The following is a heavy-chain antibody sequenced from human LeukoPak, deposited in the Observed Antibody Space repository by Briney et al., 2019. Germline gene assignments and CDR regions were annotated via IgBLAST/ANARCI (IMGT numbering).Heavy chain of an antibody. CDR2: ISYDGSNK. CDR1: GFTFSTYA. V-gene: IGHV3-30*04. D-gene: IGHD6-13*01. J-gene: IGHJ4*02. Sequence: GGSLRLSCAASGFTFSTYAMHWVRQAPGKGLEWVAAISYDGSNKNYADSVKGRFTISRDNSKNTLYLLMNSLRAEDTAVYYCARRAAALGAFDYWGQGTLVTVSS. CDR3: ARRAAALGAFDY.